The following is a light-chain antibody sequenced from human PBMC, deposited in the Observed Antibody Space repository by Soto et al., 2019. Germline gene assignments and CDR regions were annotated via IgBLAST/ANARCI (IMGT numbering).Light chain of an antibody. Sequence: QSALTQPRSVSGSPGQSVTISCTGTSSDVGGYNFVSWYQQHPGKAPKLMIFDVTERPSGVPDRFSGFKSGNTASLTISGLQADDEADYYCCSYAGPYTSVFGTGTKVTVL. CDR1: SSDVGGYNF. J-gene: IGLJ1*01. V-gene: IGLV2-11*01. CDR2: DVT. CDR3: CSYAGPYTSV.